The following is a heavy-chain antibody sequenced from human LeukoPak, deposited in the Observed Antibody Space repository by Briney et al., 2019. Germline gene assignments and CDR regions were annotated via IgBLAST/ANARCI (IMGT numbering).Heavy chain of an antibody. D-gene: IGHD6-6*01. CDR3: ARDGPLYSSSSTRRNYFDY. CDR1: GGSISSGGYY. Sequence: SQTLSLTCTVSGGSISSGGYYWSWLRQHPGKGLEWIGYIYYSGSTYYNPSLKSRVTISVDTSKNQFSLKLSSVTAADTAVYYCARDGPLYSSSSTRRNYFDYWGQGTLVTVSS. J-gene: IGHJ4*02. CDR2: IYYSGST. V-gene: IGHV4-31*03.